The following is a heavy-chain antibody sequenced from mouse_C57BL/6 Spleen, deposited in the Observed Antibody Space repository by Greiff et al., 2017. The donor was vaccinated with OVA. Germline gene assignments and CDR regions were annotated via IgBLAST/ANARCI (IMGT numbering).Heavy chain of an antibody. CDR1: GFTFSSYA. CDR3: AREDYGNYGYFDV. D-gene: IGHD2-1*01. J-gene: IGHJ1*03. V-gene: IGHV5-4*01. CDR2: ISDGGSYT. Sequence: EVKVVESGGGLVKPGGSLKLSCAASGFTFSSYAMSWVRQTPEKRLEWVATISDGGSYTYYPDNVKGRFTISRDNAKNNLYLQMSHLKSEDTAMYYGAREDYGNYGYFDVWGTGTTVTVSS.